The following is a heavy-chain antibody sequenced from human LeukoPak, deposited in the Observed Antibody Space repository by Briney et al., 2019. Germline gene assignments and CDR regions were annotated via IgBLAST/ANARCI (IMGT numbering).Heavy chain of an antibody. Sequence: GGSLRLSCVASGFTFSSYDMHWVRQAPGKGLEWVAFIRFDASNKYYADSVKGRFTISRDNSENTLYLQMNRLGLEDTAVYYCAGDFDYWGQGTLVSVSS. CDR3: AGDFDY. CDR1: GFTFSSYD. V-gene: IGHV3-30*02. CDR2: IRFDASNK. J-gene: IGHJ4*02.